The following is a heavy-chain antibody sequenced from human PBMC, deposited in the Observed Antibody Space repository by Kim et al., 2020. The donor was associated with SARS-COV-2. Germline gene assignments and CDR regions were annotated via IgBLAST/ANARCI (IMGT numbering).Heavy chain of an antibody. J-gene: IGHJ2*01. CDR3: AKGRLASTSSVYWYFDL. CDR2: ISESGANT. Sequence: GGSLRLSCAASGFTFSTYAMNWVRQAPGKGLEWVSAISESGANTYYADSVKGRITVSRDNSKNTLYLQMSSLRTEDTAVYFCAKGRLASTSSVYWYFDLWGRGTLVTVSS. D-gene: IGHD2-2*01. CDR1: GFTFSTYA. V-gene: IGHV3-23*01.